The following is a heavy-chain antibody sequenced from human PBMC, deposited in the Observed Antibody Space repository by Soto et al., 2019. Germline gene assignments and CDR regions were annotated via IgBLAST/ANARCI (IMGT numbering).Heavy chain of an antibody. D-gene: IGHD3-10*01. CDR2: ISAYNGYT. CDR3: ARVGDYSGSGGYLFDP. V-gene: IGHV1-18*04. CDR1: GYTFTSHS. J-gene: IGHJ5*02. Sequence: QVQLVQSGAEVKKPGASVKVSCKASGYTFTSHSISWVRRAPGEGLEWVGWISAYNGYTNYAENFQGRVTMTTDAHTSPPYMGLRSLRSDDTAVYYCARVGDYSGSGGYLFDPWGHGTLVTVSS.